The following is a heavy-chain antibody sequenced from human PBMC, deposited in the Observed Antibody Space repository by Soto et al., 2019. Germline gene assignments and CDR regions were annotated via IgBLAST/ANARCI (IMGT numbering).Heavy chain of an antibody. CDR1: GITVSRNF. J-gene: IGHJ4*02. V-gene: IGHV3-53*01. D-gene: IGHD4-17*01. Sequence: GWSLRLSCAGSGITVSRNFMSWVRQTSAKRLEWVAIISADGSSTGYLDSVKGRFSISRDNSRNLLFLQMNSLRPDDTAIYYCASASTPTEYWGQGTQVTVSS. CDR2: ISADGSST. CDR3: ASASTPTEY.